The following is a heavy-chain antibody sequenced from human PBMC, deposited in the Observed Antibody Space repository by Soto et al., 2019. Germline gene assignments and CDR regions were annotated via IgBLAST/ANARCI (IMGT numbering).Heavy chain of an antibody. Sequence: GGSLRLSCAASGFSFSSYWMTWVRQAPGKGLEWVANIKQDGREKYYVASVKGRFTISRDNAKNLVYLQMDSLTPDDTAVYFCAGDGVRNGAYNGWLDTWGKGTLVPVSS. CDR2: IKQDGREK. CDR1: GFSFSSYW. CDR3: AGDGVRNGAYNGWLDT. J-gene: IGHJ5*02. D-gene: IGHD3-16*01. V-gene: IGHV3-7*03.